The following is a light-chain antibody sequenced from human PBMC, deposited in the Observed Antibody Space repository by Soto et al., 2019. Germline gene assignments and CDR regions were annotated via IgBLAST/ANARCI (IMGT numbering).Light chain of an antibody. CDR2: LGS. V-gene: IGKV2-28*01. CDR1: QSLLHSNGYNY. CDR3: MQALQTPVT. Sequence: DIVMTQSPLSLPVTPGEPASISCRSSQSLLHSNGYNYLDWYLQKPGQSPQLLIYLGSNRASGVPDRFSGSGSGTDFTLKIRRVEAEDVGVYYCMQALQTPVTFGPGTKVDIK. J-gene: IGKJ3*01.